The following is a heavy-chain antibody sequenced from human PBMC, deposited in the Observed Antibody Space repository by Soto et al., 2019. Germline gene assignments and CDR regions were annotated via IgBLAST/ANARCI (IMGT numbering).Heavy chain of an antibody. V-gene: IGHV4-59*01. J-gene: IGHJ4*01. Sequence: QVQLQESGPGLVKPSETLSLTCTVSGGSISSYYWSWIRQPPGKGLEWIGYIYYSGSTNYNPSLTRRVTKSVDTPKNQFSIKLSSVTAADTAVYYCAGVHHTVTTISYYFAYCGHGTLVTVSS. CDR1: GGSISSYY. D-gene: IGHD4-17*01. CDR2: IYYSGST. CDR3: AGVHHTVTTISYYFAY.